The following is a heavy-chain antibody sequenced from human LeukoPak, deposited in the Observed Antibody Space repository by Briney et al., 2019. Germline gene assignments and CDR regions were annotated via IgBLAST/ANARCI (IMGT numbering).Heavy chain of an antibody. J-gene: IGHJ4*02. D-gene: IGHD2-15*01. V-gene: IGHV3-23*01. CDR1: GFTFSSYA. Sequence: PGGSLRLSCAASGFTFSSYAMSWVRQAPGKGLEWVSTIGGGGTSTYYADSVKGRFTVSRDNSKNTLYLQMNSLRAEDTATYHCAKSPLRYCSGGSCYLYFDYWGQGTLVTVSS. CDR2: IGGGGTST. CDR3: AKSPLRYCSGGSCYLYFDY.